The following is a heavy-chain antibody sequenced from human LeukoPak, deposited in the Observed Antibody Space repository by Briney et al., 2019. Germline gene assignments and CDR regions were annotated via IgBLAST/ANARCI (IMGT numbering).Heavy chain of an antibody. CDR2: IIPIFGTA. D-gene: IGHD3-22*01. Sequence: SVKVSCKASGGTFSSYAISWVRQAPGQGLEWMGGIIPIFGTANYAQKFQGRVTITTDESTSTAYMELSSLRSEDTAVYYCARVYYYDSSGYYSHFDYWGRGTLVTVSS. V-gene: IGHV1-69*05. CDR1: GGTFSSYA. J-gene: IGHJ4*02. CDR3: ARVYYYDSSGYYSHFDY.